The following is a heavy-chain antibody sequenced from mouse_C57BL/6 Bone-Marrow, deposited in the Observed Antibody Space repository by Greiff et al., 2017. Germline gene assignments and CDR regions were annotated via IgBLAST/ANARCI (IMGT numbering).Heavy chain of an antibody. CDR2: ISSGSSTI. Sequence: EVKLVASGGGLVKPGGSLKLSCAASGFTFRDYGMHWVRQAPEKGLEWVAYISSGSSTIYYADPVKGRFTISSDNAKNTLFLQMTSLRSEDTAMYYYARGDYGNYACDYWGQGTTLTVSS. J-gene: IGHJ2*01. CDR1: GFTFRDYG. V-gene: IGHV5-17*01. D-gene: IGHD2-1*01. CDR3: ARGDYGNYACDY.